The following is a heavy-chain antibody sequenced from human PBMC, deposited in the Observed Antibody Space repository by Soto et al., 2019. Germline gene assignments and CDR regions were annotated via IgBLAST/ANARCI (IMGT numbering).Heavy chain of an antibody. CDR1: GFTFNSYA. D-gene: IGHD6-19*01. CDR2: ISGSGGVT. J-gene: IGHJ4*02. V-gene: IGHV3-23*01. Sequence: EVQLLESGGGLVQPGGSLRLSCAASGFTFNSYALTWVRQAPGKGLEWVSSISGSGGVTYYADSVKGRFTISRDNSKNTLYLQMNSLRADETAVYYCAKGFGGSSGWYYFDYWGQGTLVTVSS. CDR3: AKGFGGSSGWYYFDY.